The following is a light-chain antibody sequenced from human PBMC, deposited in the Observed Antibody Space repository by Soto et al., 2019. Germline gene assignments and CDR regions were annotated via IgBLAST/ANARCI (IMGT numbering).Light chain of an antibody. V-gene: IGLV3-21*02. Sequence: SYELSQPPSVSVAPGQTARITCGGNNIGTKSVHWYQQKPGQAPVLVVFNDSDRLSGIPERFSGSNSGDTATTATLTISRVEAGDEADYYCQVWDNSSEWVFGGGTKLTVL. J-gene: IGLJ3*02. CDR2: NDS. CDR1: NIGTKS. CDR3: QVWDNSSEWV.